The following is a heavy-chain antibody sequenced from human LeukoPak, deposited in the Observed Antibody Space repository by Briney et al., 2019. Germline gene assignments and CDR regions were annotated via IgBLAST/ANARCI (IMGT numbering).Heavy chain of an antibody. Sequence: GASVKVSCKASGYIFTSYGINWVRQAPGQGLEWMGWISGNNGNTNYAQKLQGRVTMTTDTSTSTVSMELRSLRSDDTAVYYCARSFGTTVIYTPFDYWGQGTLATVSS. CDR3: ARSFGTTVIYTPFDY. V-gene: IGHV1-18*01. CDR2: ISGNNGNT. J-gene: IGHJ4*02. CDR1: GYIFTSYG. D-gene: IGHD4-17*01.